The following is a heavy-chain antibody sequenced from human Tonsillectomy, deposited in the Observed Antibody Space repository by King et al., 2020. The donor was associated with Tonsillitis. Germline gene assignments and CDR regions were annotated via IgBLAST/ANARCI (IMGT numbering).Heavy chain of an antibody. CDR3: AKGRLADCSSTSCYGFDY. CDR1: GFTFSSYG. V-gene: IGHV3-30*02. J-gene: IGHJ4*02. D-gene: IGHD2-2*01. Sequence: VQLVESGGGVVQPGGSLRLSCAAFGFTFSSYGMHWVRQAPGKGLEWVAFIRYDGSNKYYADSVKGRFTISRDNSKHTLSLQVNSLRAEDTAVYYCAKGRLADCSSTSCYGFDYWGQGTLVTVSS. CDR2: IRYDGSNK.